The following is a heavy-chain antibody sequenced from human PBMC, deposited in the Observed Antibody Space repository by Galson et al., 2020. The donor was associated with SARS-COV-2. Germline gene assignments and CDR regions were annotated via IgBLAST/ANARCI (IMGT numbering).Heavy chain of an antibody. CDR2: IHYSGSA. CDR1: GGSIFSDNYF. J-gene: IGHJ3*02. D-gene: IGHD5-12*01. Sequence: ASETLSLTCTVSGGSIFSDNYFWSWIRQPQGKGLEWIAYIHYSGSAHYNPSLKSRVTISVDTSKNQFSLKLSSLTAADTARYYCAREVIAATISDAFDIWGQGTVVTVSS. V-gene: IGHV4-30-4*01. CDR3: AREVIAATISDAFDI.